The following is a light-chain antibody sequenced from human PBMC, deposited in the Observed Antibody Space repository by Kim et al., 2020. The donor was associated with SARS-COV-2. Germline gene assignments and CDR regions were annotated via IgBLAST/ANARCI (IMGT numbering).Light chain of an antibody. V-gene: IGLV10-54*01. J-gene: IGLJ3*02. Sequence: RQTARLNCISNSKNVGDHGAAWLQQHRGHPTKLLFYRNNNRPSGIAERLSASRSGNTDSLTITALQPEDEADYYCSAWDSSLSAWVLGGGTKLTVL. CDR1: SKNVGDHG. CDR3: SAWDSSLSAWV. CDR2: RNN.